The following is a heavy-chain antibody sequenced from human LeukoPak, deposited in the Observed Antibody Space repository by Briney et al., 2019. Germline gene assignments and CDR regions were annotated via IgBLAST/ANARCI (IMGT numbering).Heavy chain of an antibody. D-gene: IGHD6-13*01. V-gene: IGHV7-4-1*02. CDR3: ARAVLAAAGTSLYNWFDP. CDR1: GYTFTSYA. CDR2: INTNTGNP. J-gene: IGHJ5*02. Sequence: ASVNVSFKASGYTFTSYAMNWVRQAPGQGLEWMGWINTNTGNPTYAQGFTGRFVFSLDTSVSTAYLQISSLKAEDTAVYYCARAVLAAAGTSLYNWFDPWGQGTLVTVSS.